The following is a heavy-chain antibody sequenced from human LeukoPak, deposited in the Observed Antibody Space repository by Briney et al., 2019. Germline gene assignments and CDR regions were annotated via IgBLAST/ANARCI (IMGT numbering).Heavy chain of an antibody. CDR3: ARDSQYNFDY. Sequence: ASVKVSCKASGYTFTGYYMHWVRQAPGQGLEWMGIINPSGGSTSYAQKFQGRVTMTTDTSTSTAYMELRSLRSDDTAVYYCARDSQYNFDYWGQGTLVTVSS. CDR2: INPSGGST. D-gene: IGHD6-6*01. CDR1: GYTFTGYY. V-gene: IGHV1-46*01. J-gene: IGHJ4*02.